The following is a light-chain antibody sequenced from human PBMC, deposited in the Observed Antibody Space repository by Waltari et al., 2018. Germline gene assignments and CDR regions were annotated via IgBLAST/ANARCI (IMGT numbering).Light chain of an antibody. CDR2: GAS. CDR1: QTVSSN. Sequence: EIVMTQSPATLSVSPGERATLSCRASQTVSSNLAWYQQKPGQAPRLLIYGASTRATGIPARFSVSGSDTEFTLTISSLQSEDFAVYYCQQYNNWPLTFGGGTKVEIK. V-gene: IGKV3-15*01. J-gene: IGKJ4*01. CDR3: QQYNNWPLT.